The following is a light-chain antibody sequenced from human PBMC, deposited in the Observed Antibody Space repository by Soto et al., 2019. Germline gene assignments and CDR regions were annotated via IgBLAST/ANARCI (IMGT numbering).Light chain of an antibody. CDR2: DAS. CDR1: MSVSSY. J-gene: IGKJ1*01. V-gene: IGKV3-11*01. CDR3: QQRSNWPRWT. Sequence: EIVLKHSPATLSLSPGARANLSSRASMSVSSYLAWYQQKPGQAPTLVIYDASIRATGIPPRFSGSGSGTDFTLTISSLEPEDIVVYYCQQRSNWPRWTFGQGTKVEIK.